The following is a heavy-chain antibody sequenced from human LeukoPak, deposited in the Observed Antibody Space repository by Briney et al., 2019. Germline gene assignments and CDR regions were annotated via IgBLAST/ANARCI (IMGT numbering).Heavy chain of an antibody. CDR3: ARVPEYYDFWSGSLYFDY. J-gene: IGHJ4*02. V-gene: IGHV3-23*01. D-gene: IGHD3-3*01. CDR2: ISGSGGST. CDR1: GFTFSSYA. Sequence: PGGSLRLSCAASGFTFSSYAMSWVRQARGKGLEWVSAISGSGGSTYYADSVKGRFTISRDNAKNSLYLQMNSLRAEDTAVYYCARVPEYYDFWSGSLYFDYWGQGTLVTVSS.